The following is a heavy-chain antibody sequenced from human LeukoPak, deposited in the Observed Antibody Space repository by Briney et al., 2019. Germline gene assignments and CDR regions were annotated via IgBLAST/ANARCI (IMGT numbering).Heavy chain of an antibody. Sequence: SETLSLTCTVSGGSVSSGSYHWPWIRQPPGKGLERIAYLYYSGSNNYNPSLKSRVTISLHTSKNQFSLKLSSVTAADTAVYYCARERGEYCDNTSCSKYYFDYWGQGTLVTVSS. J-gene: IGHJ4*02. CDR2: LYYSGSN. CDR1: GGSVSSGSYH. CDR3: ARERGEYCDNTSCSKYYFDY. D-gene: IGHD2-2*01. V-gene: IGHV4-61*01.